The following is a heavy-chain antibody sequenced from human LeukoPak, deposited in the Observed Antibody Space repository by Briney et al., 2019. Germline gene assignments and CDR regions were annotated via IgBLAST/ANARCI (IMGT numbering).Heavy chain of an antibody. CDR2: INPSGGST. J-gene: IGHJ4*02. CDR3: ARGGLQAMRVPSHGDY. Sequence: ASVKVSCKASGYTFTSYYMHWVRQAPGQGLEWMGIINPSGGSTSYAQKFQGRVTMTRDTSTSTVYMELSSLRSEDTAVYYCARGGLQAMRVPSHGDYWGRGTLVTVSS. V-gene: IGHV1-46*01. CDR1: GYTFTSYY. D-gene: IGHD2-2*01.